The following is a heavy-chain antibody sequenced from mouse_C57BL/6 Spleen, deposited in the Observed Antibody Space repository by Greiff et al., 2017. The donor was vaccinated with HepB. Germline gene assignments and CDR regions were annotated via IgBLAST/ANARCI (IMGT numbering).Heavy chain of an antibody. CDR1: GYSFTGYY. CDR3: ARLFITTVVAPFDY. J-gene: IGHJ2*01. Sequence: EVQLQQSGPELVKPGASVKISCKASGYSFTGYYMNWVKQSPEKSLEWIGEINPSTGGTTYNQKFKAKATLTVDKSSSTAYMQLKSLTSEDSAVYYCARLFITTVVAPFDYWGQGTTLTVSS. D-gene: IGHD1-1*01. CDR2: INPSTGGT. V-gene: IGHV1-42*01.